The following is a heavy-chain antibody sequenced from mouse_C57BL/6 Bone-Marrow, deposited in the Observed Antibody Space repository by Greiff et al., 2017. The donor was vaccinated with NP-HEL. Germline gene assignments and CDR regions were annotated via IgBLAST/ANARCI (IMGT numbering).Heavy chain of an antibody. D-gene: IGHD1-1*01. CDR1: GYTFTSYG. Sequence: QVQLQQSGAELARPGASVKLSCKASGYTFTSYGISWVKQRTGQGLEWIGEIYPRSGNTYYNEKFKGKATLTADKSSSTAYMELRSLTSEDAAVYFCAPFIYYYGRGFAYWGQGTLVTVSA. J-gene: IGHJ3*01. CDR2: IYPRSGNT. CDR3: APFIYYYGRGFAY. V-gene: IGHV1-81*01.